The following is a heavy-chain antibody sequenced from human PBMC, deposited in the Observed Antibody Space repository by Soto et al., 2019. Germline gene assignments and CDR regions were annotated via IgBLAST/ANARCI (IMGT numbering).Heavy chain of an antibody. J-gene: IGHJ6*02. D-gene: IGHD2-15*01. V-gene: IGHV1-69*01. CDR2: IIPIFGTA. Sequence: QVQLMQSGAEVKKPGSSVKVSCKASGGTFSSYAISWVRQAPGQGLEWMGGIIPIFGTANYAQKFQDRVTITADGATITAYMELSSLRSEDTAVYYYARVVGLNVATAVRYNYYAMDVWGQGTTVTVSS. CDR3: ARVVGLNVATAVRYNYYAMDV. CDR1: GGTFSSYA.